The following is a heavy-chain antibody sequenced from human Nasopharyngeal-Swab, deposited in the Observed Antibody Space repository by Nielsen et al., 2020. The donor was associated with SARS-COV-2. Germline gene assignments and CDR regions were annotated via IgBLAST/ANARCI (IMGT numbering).Heavy chain of an antibody. D-gene: IGHD2-15*01. Sequence: SETLSLTCTVSGGSISSSSYYWVWIRQPPGKWLEWIGGIYYSGSTYYNPSLKSRVTVSIDTSKNQFSLKLNSVTAADTAMYYCARQWYCSGGSCYPPGAFDIWGQGTMVTVSS. CDR3: ARQWYCSGGSCYPPGAFDI. V-gene: IGHV4-39*01. CDR2: IYYSGST. CDR1: GGSISSSSYY. J-gene: IGHJ3*02.